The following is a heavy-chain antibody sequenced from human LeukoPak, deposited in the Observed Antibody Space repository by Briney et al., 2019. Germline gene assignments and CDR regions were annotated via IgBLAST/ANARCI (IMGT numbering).Heavy chain of an antibody. CDR2: IYYSGST. D-gene: IGHD6-19*01. V-gene: IGHV4-39*01. CDR3: ARHEEYSTGWYVGPLYFDY. Sequence: SETLSLTCTVSGGSISSSSHYWGWIRQPPGKGLEWIGSIYYSGSTYYNSSLKSRVTISVDTSKNQFSLKLSSVTAADTAVYYCARHEEYSTGWYVGPLYFDYWGQGTLVTVSS. J-gene: IGHJ4*02. CDR1: GGSISSSSHY.